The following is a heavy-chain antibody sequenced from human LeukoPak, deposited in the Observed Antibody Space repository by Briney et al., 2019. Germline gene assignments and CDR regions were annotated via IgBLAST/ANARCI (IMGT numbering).Heavy chain of an antibody. CDR1: GGSISSYY. CDR2: IYTSGST. J-gene: IGHJ5*02. D-gene: IGHD6-13*01. CDR3: ARDDSSSWYGWFDP. V-gene: IGHV4-4*07. Sequence: SETLSLTCTVSGGSISSYYWSWIRQPAGKGLEWIGRIYTSGSTNYNPSLKSRVTMSVDTSKNQFSLKLSSVTAADTAVYYCARDDSSSWYGWFDPWGQGTLVTVSS.